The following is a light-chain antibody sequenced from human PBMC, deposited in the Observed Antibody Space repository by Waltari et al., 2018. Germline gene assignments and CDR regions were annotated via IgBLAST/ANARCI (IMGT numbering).Light chain of an antibody. CDR3: QHYLRLPVT. Sequence: EIVLTQSPGTLSLSPGESATLSCRTSQSVTRALAWYQQKPGQAPRLLIYGASTRATGIPDRFSGSGSGTDFSLTSSSLEPEDFAVYYCQHYLRLPVTFGQGTKVEV. CDR2: GAS. J-gene: IGKJ1*01. CDR1: QSVTRA. V-gene: IGKV3-20*01.